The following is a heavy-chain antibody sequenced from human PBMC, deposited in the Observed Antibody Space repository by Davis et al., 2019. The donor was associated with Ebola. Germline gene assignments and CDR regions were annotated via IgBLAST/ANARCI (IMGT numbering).Heavy chain of an antibody. J-gene: IGHJ3*02. V-gene: IGHV3-23*01. CDR1: GLSFSSYA. Sequence: GGSLRLSCAASGLSFSSYAMSWVRQAPGKGLEWVSLIGHSGSPTYYADSVKGRFTISRDNSKNTLYLQMNSLRAEDTAVYYCARGAYYYDSSGYYNDAFDIWGQGTMVTVSS. CDR2: IGHSGSPT. CDR3: ARGAYYYDSSGYYNDAFDI. D-gene: IGHD3-22*01.